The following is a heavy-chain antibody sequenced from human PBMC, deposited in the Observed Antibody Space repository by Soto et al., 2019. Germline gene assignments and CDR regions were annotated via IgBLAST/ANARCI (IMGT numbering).Heavy chain of an antibody. CDR1: GFIFRNAW. Sequence: LVESAGGLVKPGGSIRLSCAASGFIFRNAWMSWVRQAPGKGLEWVGRIKSKSSGGTTDYAAPVEGRVTITRDESKSILYLQMTSLTVEDTAVYFCTSEKGWRQSPRDSWGQGALVTVSS. CDR3: TSEKGWRQSPRDS. D-gene: IGHD4-4*01. V-gene: IGHV3-15*01. CDR2: IKSKSSGGTT. J-gene: IGHJ5*01.